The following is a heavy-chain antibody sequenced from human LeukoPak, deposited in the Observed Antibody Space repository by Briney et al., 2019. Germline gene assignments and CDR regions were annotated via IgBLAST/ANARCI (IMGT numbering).Heavy chain of an antibody. CDR2: IYHSGGT. CDR3: ARADYDGAYDY. D-gene: IGHD4-17*01. J-gene: IGHJ4*02. CDR1: GASISSGGYS. Sequence: PSETLSLTCAVSGASISSGGYSWSWLRQPPGKGLEWIVYIYHSGGTYYHPSLKSRVTISVDRSKNQFSLKLSSVTAADTAVYYCARADYDGAYDYWGQGTLVTVSS. V-gene: IGHV4-30-2*01.